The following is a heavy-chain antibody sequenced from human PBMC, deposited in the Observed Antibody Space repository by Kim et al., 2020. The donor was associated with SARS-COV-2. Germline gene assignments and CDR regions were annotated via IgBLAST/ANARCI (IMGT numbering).Heavy chain of an antibody. Sequence: ASVNVSCKASGYTFTGYYIHWVRQAPGQGLEWMGRINPDSGGTTFAQRFLGRVTMTRDASITTVFMELTRLTSADTAVYYCARGPGVPTLDYWGQGTLVT. CDR2: INPDSGGT. J-gene: IGHJ4*02. CDR1: GYTFTGYY. V-gene: IGHV1-2*06. D-gene: IGHD3-10*01. CDR3: ARGPGVPTLDY.